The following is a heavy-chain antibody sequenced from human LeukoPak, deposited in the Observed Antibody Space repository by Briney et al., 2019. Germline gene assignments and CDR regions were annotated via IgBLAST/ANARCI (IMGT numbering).Heavy chain of an antibody. D-gene: IGHD6-19*01. V-gene: IGHV3-23*01. Sequence: GGSLRLSCAASGFTFSSYSMNWVRQAPGKGLEWVSAISGSGGSTYYADSVKGRFTISRDNSKNTLYLQMNSLRAEDTAVYYCARDSSGWFWFDYWGQGTLVTVSS. CDR3: ARDSSGWFWFDY. CDR2: ISGSGGST. CDR1: GFTFSSYS. J-gene: IGHJ4*02.